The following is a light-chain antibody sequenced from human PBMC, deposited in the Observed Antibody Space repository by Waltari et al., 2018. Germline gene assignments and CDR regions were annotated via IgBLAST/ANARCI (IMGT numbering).Light chain of an antibody. V-gene: IGLV3-10*01. CDR3: HSLNSVGNGYV. CDR2: EDI. Sequence: SNELTQPPSVSVSPGQTARINCSGDALPTKYASWYQQKSGQAPVLVIYEDITRPSGIPERFSGSSSGTVATLTISGAQVEDEADYYCHSLNSVGNGYVFGTGTKLTVL. CDR1: ALPTKY. J-gene: IGLJ1*01.